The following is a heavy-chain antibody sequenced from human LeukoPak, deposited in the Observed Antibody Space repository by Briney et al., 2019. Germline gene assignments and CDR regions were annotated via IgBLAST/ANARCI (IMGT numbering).Heavy chain of an antibody. J-gene: IGHJ4*02. V-gene: IGHV5-51*01. D-gene: IGHD6-6*01. Sequence: GESLKISCKGSGYSFTSYWIGWVRQMLGKGLEWMGIIYPGDSDTRYSPSFQGQVTISADKSISTAYLQWSSLKASDTAMYYCARQEDIAARTFDYWGQGTPVTVSS. CDR3: ARQEDIAARTFDY. CDR1: GYSFTSYW. CDR2: IYPGDSDT.